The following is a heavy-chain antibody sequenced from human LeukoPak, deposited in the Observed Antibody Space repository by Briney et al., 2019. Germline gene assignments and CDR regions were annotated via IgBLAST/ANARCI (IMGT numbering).Heavy chain of an antibody. CDR3: ARIAVAGTTAVDFDY. D-gene: IGHD6-19*01. V-gene: IGHV1-18*04. J-gene: IGHJ4*02. CDR1: GYTFTGYY. Sequence: ASVKVSCKASGYTFTGYYMHWVRQAPGQGLEWMGWISAYNGNTNYAQNLQGRVTMTTDTSTSTAYMELRSLRSDDTAVYYCARIAVAGTTAVDFDYWGQGTLVTVSS. CDR2: ISAYNGNT.